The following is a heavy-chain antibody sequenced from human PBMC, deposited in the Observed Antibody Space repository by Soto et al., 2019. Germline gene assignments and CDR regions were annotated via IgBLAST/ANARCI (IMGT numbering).Heavy chain of an antibody. Sequence: VGSLRLSCAASGFTFSSYAMHWVRQAPGKGLEWVAVISYDGSNKYYADSVKGRFTISRDNSKNTLYLQMNSLRAEDTAVYYCARAINMVIFPPRGMDVWGQGTTVTVSS. CDR1: GFTFSSYA. CDR2: ISYDGSNK. J-gene: IGHJ6*02. D-gene: IGHD5-18*01. CDR3: ARAINMVIFPPRGMDV. V-gene: IGHV3-30-3*01.